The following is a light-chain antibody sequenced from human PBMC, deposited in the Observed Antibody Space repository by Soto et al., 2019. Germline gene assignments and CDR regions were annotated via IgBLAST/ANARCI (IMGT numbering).Light chain of an antibody. CDR1: HRVNTY. CDR3: QQYNNWPRT. Sequence: EILMTQSPATLSVSPGARATLSGRASHRVNTYLAWYQQRPGQAPRLLIHDASTRATGIPARFSGSGSGTEFTLTISSLQSEDFAVYYCQQYNNWPRTFGQGTKVDI. J-gene: IGKJ1*01. CDR2: DAS. V-gene: IGKV3-15*01.